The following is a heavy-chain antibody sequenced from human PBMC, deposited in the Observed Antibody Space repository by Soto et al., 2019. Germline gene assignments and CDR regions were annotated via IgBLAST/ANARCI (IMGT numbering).Heavy chain of an antibody. J-gene: IGHJ4*02. Sequence: GGSLRLSCAASGFTFSSYWMSWVRQAPREGMGWVANIKQDGSEKYYVDSVKDLFTISRDNAKTSLYLQMNSLSAEDTAVYYCAREPSITIFGVVSFFDYWGQGTLVTVSS. D-gene: IGHD3-3*01. CDR1: GFTFSSYW. CDR3: AREPSITIFGVVSFFDY. V-gene: IGHV3-7*01. CDR2: IKQDGSEK.